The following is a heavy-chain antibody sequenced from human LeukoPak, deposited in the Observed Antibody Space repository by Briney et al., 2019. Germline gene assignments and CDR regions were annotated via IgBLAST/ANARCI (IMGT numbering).Heavy chain of an antibody. Sequence: PSETLSLTCTASGGSIGTYYWSWIRQPPGKGLEWIGYIHYSGNTNCSPSLKSRATISVDTSKNQFSLRLSSVTAADTAVYYCARGDGRGYSYGYWGQGTLVTVSS. V-gene: IGHV4-59*01. CDR1: GGSIGTYY. J-gene: IGHJ4*02. CDR3: ARGDGRGYSYGY. CDR2: IHYSGNT. D-gene: IGHD3-22*01.